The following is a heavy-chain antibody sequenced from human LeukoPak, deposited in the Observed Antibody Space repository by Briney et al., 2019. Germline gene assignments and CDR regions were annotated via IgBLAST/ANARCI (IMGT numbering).Heavy chain of an antibody. Sequence: GGSLRLSCAASGFTFDDYGMSWVRQAPGKGLEWVSGINWNGGSTGYADSVKGRFTISRDNAKNSLYLQMNSLRAEDTALYYCARVYVVGATGVFDYWGQGTLVTVSS. J-gene: IGHJ4*02. CDR2: INWNGGST. CDR3: ARVYVVGATGVFDY. D-gene: IGHD1-26*01. CDR1: GFTFDDYG. V-gene: IGHV3-20*04.